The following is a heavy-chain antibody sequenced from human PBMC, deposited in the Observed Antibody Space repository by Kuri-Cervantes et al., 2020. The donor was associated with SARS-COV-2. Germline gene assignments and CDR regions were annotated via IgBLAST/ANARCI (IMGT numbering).Heavy chain of an antibody. Sequence: SVKVSCKASGGTFSSYAISWVRQAPGQGLEWMGGIIPIFGTANYAQKFQGRVTITADKSTSTAYKELSSLRSEDTAVYYCARGLDIAARPVFYYGMDVWGQGTTVTVSS. J-gene: IGHJ6*02. CDR2: IIPIFGTA. CDR1: GGTFSSYA. V-gene: IGHV1-69*06. D-gene: IGHD6-6*01. CDR3: ARGLDIAARPVFYYGMDV.